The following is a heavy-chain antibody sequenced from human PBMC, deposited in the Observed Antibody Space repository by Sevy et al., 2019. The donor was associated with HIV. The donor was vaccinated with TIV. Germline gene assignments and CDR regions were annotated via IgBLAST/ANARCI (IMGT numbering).Heavy chain of an antibody. CDR3: AKDLLRYGGNPPFDY. J-gene: IGHJ4*02. D-gene: IGHD4-17*01. CDR1: GFTFSSYG. Sequence: GGSLRLSCAASGFTFSSYGMHWVRQAPGKGLEWVAVISYDGSNKYYADSVKGRFTISRDKSKNTLYLQMNSLRAEDTAVYYCAKDLLRYGGNPPFDYWGQGTLVTVSS. V-gene: IGHV3-30*18. CDR2: ISYDGSNK.